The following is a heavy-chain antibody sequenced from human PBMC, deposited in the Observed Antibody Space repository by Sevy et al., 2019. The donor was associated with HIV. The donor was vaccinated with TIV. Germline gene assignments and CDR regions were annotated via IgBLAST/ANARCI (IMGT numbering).Heavy chain of an antibody. V-gene: IGHV1-18*01. J-gene: IGHJ5*02. Sequence: ASVKVSCKASGYTFTSYGISWVRQAPGQGLEWMGWISAYNGNTNYAQKLQGRVTMTTDTSTSTAYMELRSLRSDDTAVYYCARGPRGLYYYDSIGYRNWFDPWGQGTLVTVSS. CDR3: ARGPRGLYYYDSIGYRNWFDP. CDR1: GYTFTSYG. CDR2: ISAYNGNT. D-gene: IGHD3-22*01.